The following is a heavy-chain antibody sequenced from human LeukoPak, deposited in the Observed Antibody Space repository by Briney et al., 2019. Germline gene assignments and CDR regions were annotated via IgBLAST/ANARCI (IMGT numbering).Heavy chain of an antibody. Sequence: GGSLRLSCAASGFTFSSYGMSWVRQAPGKGLEWVSAVSGSGGSTYYADSVKGRFTISRDNSKKTLYLQMNSLRAEDTAVYYCAKDLEVAGAVVFGDYWGQGTLVTVSS. J-gene: IGHJ4*02. CDR2: VSGSGGST. D-gene: IGHD6-19*01. CDR3: AKDLEVAGAVVFGDY. CDR1: GFTFSSYG. V-gene: IGHV3-23*01.